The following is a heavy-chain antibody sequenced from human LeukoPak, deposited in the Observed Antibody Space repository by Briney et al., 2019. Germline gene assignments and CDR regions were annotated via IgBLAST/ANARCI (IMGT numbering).Heavy chain of an antibody. CDR3: ADDFDN. CDR1: GFSVSNYA. V-gene: IGHV3-23*01. J-gene: IGHJ4*02. Sequence: PGRSLRPSCAASGFSVSNYAMNWASQAPGEGRGWVSGITSGGERTYYRDSVKGRFAISRDNFRDTVFLQMNSLTDEDTAVYYCADDFDNWDQGTLITVSS. CDR2: ITSGGERT.